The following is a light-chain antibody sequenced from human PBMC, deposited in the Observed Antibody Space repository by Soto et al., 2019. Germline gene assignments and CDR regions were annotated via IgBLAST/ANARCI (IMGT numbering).Light chain of an antibody. CDR2: DVT. Sequence: QSALTQPASVSGSPGQSITISCTGTSSDVGGYNYVSWYQQHPGKAPEIMIYDVTNRPSGVSNRFSGSKSGNTASLTISGLQAEDEADYYCSSYTRSSTLVAFGGGTKLTVL. J-gene: IGLJ2*01. CDR1: SSDVGGYNY. V-gene: IGLV2-14*01. CDR3: SSYTRSSTLVA.